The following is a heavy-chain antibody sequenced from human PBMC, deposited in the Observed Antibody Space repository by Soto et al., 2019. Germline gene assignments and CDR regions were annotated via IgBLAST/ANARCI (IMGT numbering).Heavy chain of an antibody. CDR3: DRDAGGACGAGYFGANV. Sequence: SETPSLTCTVSGVSISSYYWSWIRQAPGRGLEWIGYIYYSGRTHYNPSLNSRVTMSVDRSQNQFSLKLSSVTAADTAVYYCDRDAGGACGAGYFGANVWGQGTTVTVSS. J-gene: IGHJ6*02. D-gene: IGHD1-26*01. CDR1: GVSISSYY. CDR2: IYYSGRT. V-gene: IGHV4-59*12.